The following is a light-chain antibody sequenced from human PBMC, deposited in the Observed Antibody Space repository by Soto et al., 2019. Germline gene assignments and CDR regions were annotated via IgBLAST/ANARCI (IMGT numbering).Light chain of an antibody. CDR2: SNN. V-gene: IGLV1-44*01. CDR3: SSFSSTTTLLV. Sequence: QSALTQPPSASGTPGQRVTISCSGSSSNIGSNTIHWYQQLPGTAPKLLIDSNNRRPSGVPDRFSGSMSGNTASLTISGLQAEDEADYYCSSFSSTTTLLVFGGGTKLTVL. CDR1: SSNIGSNT. J-gene: IGLJ3*02.